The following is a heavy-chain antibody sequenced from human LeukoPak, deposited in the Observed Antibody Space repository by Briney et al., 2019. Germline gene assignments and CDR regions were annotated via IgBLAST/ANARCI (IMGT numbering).Heavy chain of an antibody. Sequence: PGGSLRLSCAASGFTVSSNYMSWVHQAPGKGLEWVSVIYSGGSTYYADSVKGRFTISRDNSKNTLYLQMNSLRAEDTAVYYRARDQTAGYSSSWGQGTLVTVSS. CDR3: ARDQTAGYSSS. D-gene: IGHD6-13*01. CDR2: IYSGGST. V-gene: IGHV3-66*02. CDR1: GFTVSSNY. J-gene: IGHJ4*02.